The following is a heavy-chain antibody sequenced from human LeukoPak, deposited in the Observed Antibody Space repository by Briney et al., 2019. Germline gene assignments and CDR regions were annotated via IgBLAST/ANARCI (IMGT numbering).Heavy chain of an antibody. J-gene: IGHJ3*02. CDR3: ARDQFLGWNDTPYALDI. D-gene: IGHD1-1*01. CDR1: GFTFSNYA. Sequence: GGSLRLSCAASGFTFSNYAMHWVRQAPGKGLEGGVVISYDGGNKYYADSVKGRFTISRDNSKNTLFLQMSSLRAEDTAVYYCARDQFLGWNDTPYALDIWGQGPMVTVSS. CDR2: ISYDGGNK. V-gene: IGHV3-30*04.